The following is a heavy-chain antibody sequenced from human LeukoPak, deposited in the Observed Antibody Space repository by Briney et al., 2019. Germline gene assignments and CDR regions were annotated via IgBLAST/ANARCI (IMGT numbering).Heavy chain of an antibody. J-gene: IGHJ2*01. V-gene: IGHV1-18*04. CDR1: GYTFINYG. CDR3: ARVSTNSRVGGYDPQWYFDL. Sequence: GASVKVSCKASGYTFINYGFTWVRQAPGQGLEWMGWISGYNGNTNYLQKLQGRVTTTTDTSTNTVYMELRSLSSDDTAAYYCARVSTNSRVGGYDPQWYFDLWGRGTLVTVSS. D-gene: IGHD5-12*01. CDR2: ISGYNGNT.